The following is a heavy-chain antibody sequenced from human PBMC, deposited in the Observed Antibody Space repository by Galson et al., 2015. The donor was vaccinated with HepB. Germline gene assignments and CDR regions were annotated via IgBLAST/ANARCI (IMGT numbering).Heavy chain of an antibody. D-gene: IGHD6-6*01. CDR3: ARIRYSKSSWERRVSGAPRRDNWIDP. V-gene: IGHV4-31*03. CDR1: GGPISSGGYF. CDR2: IYYSGTT. Sequence: TLSLTCTVSGGPISSGGYFWSWIRQHPGRGLEWIGHIYYSGTTYYDPSLQSRVTISVDTSKNQFSLELASVTAADTAIYYCARIRYSKSSWERRVSGAPRRDNWIDPWGQGALVTVSS. J-gene: IGHJ5*02.